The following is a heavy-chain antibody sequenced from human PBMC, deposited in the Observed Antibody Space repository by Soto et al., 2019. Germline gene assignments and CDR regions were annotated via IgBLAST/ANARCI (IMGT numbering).Heavy chain of an antibody. J-gene: IGHJ4*02. Sequence: QVQLQESGPGLVKPSETLSLTCTVSSGSISTYYWSWIRQPPGKGLEWIGYIYYRGNTNYNPSFKSQVTISLDTSNHQFSLRLSSVTAADTAVYYCARHPGYYDVLTGYSTYYFDYWGQGTLVTVSS. CDR2: IYYRGNT. V-gene: IGHV4-59*08. CDR1: SGSISTYY. CDR3: ARHPGYYDVLTGYSTYYFDY. D-gene: IGHD3-9*01.